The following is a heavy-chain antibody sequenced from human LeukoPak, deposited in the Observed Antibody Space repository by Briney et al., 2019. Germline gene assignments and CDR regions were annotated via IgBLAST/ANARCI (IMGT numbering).Heavy chain of an antibody. CDR3: AKSRAPTAAPDAFDV. Sequence: PGRSLRLSCAASGFTFTNYGMHWVRQAPGKGLEWVALISTDGSTEEYADSVKGRFTISRDNSKNSLYLQMNSLRPEDTAVYYCAKSRAPTAAPDAFDVWGQGTMVTVSS. CDR2: ISTDGSTE. J-gene: IGHJ3*01. V-gene: IGHV3-30*18. CDR1: GFTFTNYG. D-gene: IGHD1-14*01.